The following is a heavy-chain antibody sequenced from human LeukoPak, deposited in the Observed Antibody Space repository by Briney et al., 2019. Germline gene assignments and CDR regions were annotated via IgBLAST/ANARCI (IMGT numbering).Heavy chain of an antibody. CDR2: IYYSGST. J-gene: IGHJ6*02. Sequence: SETLSLTCTVSGGSISSSSYYWGWIRQPPGKGLEGIGSIYYSGSTYYNPSLKSRVTISVDTSKNQFSLKLSSVTAADTAVYYCARQKGGWYGNYYYYSDMDVWGQGTTVTVSS. CDR1: GGSISSSSYY. D-gene: IGHD6-19*01. CDR3: ARQKGGWYGNYYYYSDMDV. V-gene: IGHV4-39*01.